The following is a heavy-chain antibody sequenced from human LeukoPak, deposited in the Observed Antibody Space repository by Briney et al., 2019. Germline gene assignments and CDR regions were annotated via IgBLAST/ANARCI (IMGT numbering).Heavy chain of an antibody. CDR2: TNHSEST. CDR1: GGSFSGYY. J-gene: IGHJ5*02. CDR3: ARGYNWNDGNWFDP. Sequence: PSETLSLTCVVHGGSFSGYYWSWIRQPPGKGLEWIGETNHSESTNYSPSLKSRVTISLDTSKNQFSLKLSSVTAADTAVYYCARGYNWNDGNWFDPWGQGTLVTVSS. V-gene: IGHV4-34*01. D-gene: IGHD1-1*01.